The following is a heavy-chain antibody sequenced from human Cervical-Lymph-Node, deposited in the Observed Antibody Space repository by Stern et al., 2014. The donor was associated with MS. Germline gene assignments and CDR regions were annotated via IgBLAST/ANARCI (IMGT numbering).Heavy chain of an antibody. D-gene: IGHD4-17*01. V-gene: IGHV5-51*01. CDR2: IYPGASDT. CDR1: GYSFTANW. J-gene: IGHJ4*02. Sequence: EVQLVQSGAEVKKPGASLKISCKGSGYSFTANWIAWVRQMPGKVLEWMGIIYPGASDTRYSPSFQGQVTISADKSISTAFRQWSSLKASDTAMYYCARDYGDYAFDYWGQGTLVTVSS. CDR3: ARDYGDYAFDY.